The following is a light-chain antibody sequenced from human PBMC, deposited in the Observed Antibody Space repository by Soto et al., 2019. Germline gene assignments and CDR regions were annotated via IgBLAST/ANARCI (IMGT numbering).Light chain of an antibody. Sequence: DIPMTQSPSSVSASVGDRVTITCRASQGISSWLAWYQQKPGKAPKFLMYDASSLETGVPSRFSGSGSGTEFTLTIRSLQPDDSATYYCQQYDSSSPTFGQGTKLEIK. CDR1: QGISSW. V-gene: IGKV1D-16*01. CDR3: QQYDSSSPT. CDR2: DAS. J-gene: IGKJ2*01.